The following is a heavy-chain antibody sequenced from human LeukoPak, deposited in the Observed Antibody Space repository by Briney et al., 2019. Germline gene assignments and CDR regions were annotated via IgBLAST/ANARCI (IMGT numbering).Heavy chain of an antibody. J-gene: IGHJ6*02. Sequence: PGGSLRLSCAASGFIFNSYTMNWVREAPGKGLEWVSTISPVSSYTWYAESVKGRFTISRDNPKISLYLQMDSLRAEDTAVYYCVRDVSRRIGMDVWAKGPRSPSP. D-gene: IGHD2/OR15-2a*01. CDR3: VRDVSRRIGMDV. CDR2: ISPVSSYT. V-gene: IGHV3-21*01. CDR1: GFIFNSYT.